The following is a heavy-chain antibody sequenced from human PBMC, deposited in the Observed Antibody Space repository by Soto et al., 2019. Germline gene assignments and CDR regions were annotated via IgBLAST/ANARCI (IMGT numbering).Heavy chain of an antibody. CDR2: INHSGST. CDR3: ARTRGVVVPAAVATNYYYYYMDV. J-gene: IGHJ6*03. Sequence: SETLSLTCAVYGGSFSGYYWSWIRQPPGKGLEWIGEINHSGSTNYNPSLKSRVTISVDTSKNQFSLKLSSVTAADTAVYYCARTRGVVVPAAVATNYYYYYMDVWGKGTTVTVSS. CDR1: GGSFSGYY. D-gene: IGHD2-2*01. V-gene: IGHV4-34*01.